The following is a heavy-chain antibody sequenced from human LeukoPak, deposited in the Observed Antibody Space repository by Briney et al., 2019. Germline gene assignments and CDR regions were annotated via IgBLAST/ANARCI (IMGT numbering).Heavy chain of an antibody. J-gene: IGHJ4*02. Sequence: GGSLRLSCAASGFTVSTNYMTWVRQAPGKGPEWVSLIYSGDTTYYPDSVKGRFTISRDNSKNTLYLQMHTLRDEDTAVYYCARLRGWFDYWGQGALVTVSS. V-gene: IGHV3-53*01. CDR1: GFTVSTNY. CDR3: ARLRGWFDY. CDR2: IYSGDTT. D-gene: IGHD6-19*01.